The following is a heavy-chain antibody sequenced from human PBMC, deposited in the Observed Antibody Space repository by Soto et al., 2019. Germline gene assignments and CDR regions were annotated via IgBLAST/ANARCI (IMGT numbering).Heavy chain of an antibody. CDR1: SGSISSNYW. V-gene: IGHV4-4*02. J-gene: IGHJ5*02. Sequence: QVHLQESGPGLVKPSETLSLTCAVSSGSISSNYWWTWVRQSPGKGLEWIGESDHSGSTNYNPSLKNRVTISVDKSQNPFSLKLTSVIAADTAVYFCAAVSGGCSRTTCQIDPWGQGTLVTVSS. CDR3: AAVSGGCSRTTCQIDP. D-gene: IGHD2-2*01. CDR2: SDHSGST.